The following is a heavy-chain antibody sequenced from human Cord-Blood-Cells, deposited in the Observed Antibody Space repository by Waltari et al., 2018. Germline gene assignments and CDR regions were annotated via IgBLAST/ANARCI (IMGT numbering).Heavy chain of an antibody. V-gene: IGHV2-26*01. CDR1: GFSLSNARMG. CDR3: ARINNGRNWGHDY. Sequence: QVTLKESGPVLVKPTETLMLTCTVSGFSLSNARMGVSWIRQPPGKALEWLAHIFSNDEKSYSTSLKSRLTISKDTSKSQVVLTMTNMDPVDTATYYCARINNGRNWGHDYWGQGTLVTVSS. CDR2: IFSNDEK. D-gene: IGHD7-27*01. J-gene: IGHJ4*02.